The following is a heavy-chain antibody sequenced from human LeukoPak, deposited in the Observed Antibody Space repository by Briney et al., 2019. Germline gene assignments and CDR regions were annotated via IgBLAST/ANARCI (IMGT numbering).Heavy chain of an antibody. Sequence: GGSLRLSCAASGFVFNSHPMHWVRQAPGKGLECVSAISGNGDSTYYANSVKGRFTISRDNSRNTLYLQMGSLRAEDTALYYCAREEPAGSIDNWGQGTLVTVSS. J-gene: IGHJ4*02. CDR3: AREEPAGSIDN. D-gene: IGHD1-14*01. V-gene: IGHV3-64*01. CDR1: GFVFNSHP. CDR2: ISGNGDST.